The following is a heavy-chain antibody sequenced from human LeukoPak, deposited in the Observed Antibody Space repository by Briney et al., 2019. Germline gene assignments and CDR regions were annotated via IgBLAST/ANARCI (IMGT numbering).Heavy chain of an antibody. V-gene: IGHV1-69*05. CDR1: GGTFSSYA. D-gene: IGHD3-10*01. CDR3: ASNYYGSGNYPVFYYFYY. CDR2: IIPIFGTT. J-gene: IGHJ4*02. Sequence: SVKVSCKASGGTFSSYAFSWVRQAPGQGLEWMGRIIPIFGTTNYAQKFQGRVTITTDESTSTAYMELRSLRSEDTAVYYCASNYYGSGNYPVFYYFYYWGQGTLVTVSS.